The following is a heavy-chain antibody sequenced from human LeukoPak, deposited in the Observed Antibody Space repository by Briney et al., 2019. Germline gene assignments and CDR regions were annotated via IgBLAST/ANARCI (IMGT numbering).Heavy chain of an antibody. CDR1: GGSISSYY. V-gene: IGHV4-34*01. J-gene: IGHJ4*02. CDR2: INHSGST. D-gene: IGHD6-13*01. CDR3: ARCARYSSRCYYLDY. Sequence: SETLSLTCTVSGGSISSYYWSWIRQPPGKGLEWIGEINHSGSTNYNPSLKSRVTISVDTSKNQFSLKLSSVTAADTAVYYCARCARYSSRCYYLDYWGQGTLVTVSS.